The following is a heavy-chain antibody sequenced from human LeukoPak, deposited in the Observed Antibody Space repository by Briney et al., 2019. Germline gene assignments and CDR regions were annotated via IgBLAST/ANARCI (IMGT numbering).Heavy chain of an antibody. D-gene: IGHD1-20*01. CDR2: INPNSGGT. CDR3: ARGRPDSWNDLYYYYYYMDV. CDR1: GYTFTSYY. Sequence: GASVKVSCKASGYTFTSYYMHWVRQAPGQGLEWMGWINPNSGGTNYAQKFQGRVTMTRDTSISTAYMELSRLRSDDTAVYYCARGRPDSWNDLYYYYYYMDVWGKGTTVTVSS. V-gene: IGHV1-2*02. J-gene: IGHJ6*03.